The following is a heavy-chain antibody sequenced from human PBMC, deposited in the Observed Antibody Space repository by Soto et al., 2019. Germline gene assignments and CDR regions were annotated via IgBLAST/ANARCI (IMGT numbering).Heavy chain of an antibody. J-gene: IGHJ6*02. D-gene: IGHD3-3*01. Sequence: GGSLRLSCVASGFTFSSYWMSWVRQAPGKGLEWVANIKQDGSEKYYVDSVKGRFTISRDNAKNSLYLQMNSLRAEDTAVYYCARGVRDFWSGYYVYYYYGMDVWGQGTTVNV. CDR3: ARGVRDFWSGYYVYYYYGMDV. CDR1: GFTFSSYW. V-gene: IGHV3-7*03. CDR2: IKQDGSEK.